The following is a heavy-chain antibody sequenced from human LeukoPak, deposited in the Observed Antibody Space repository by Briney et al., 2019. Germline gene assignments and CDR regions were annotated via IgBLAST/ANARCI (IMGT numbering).Heavy chain of an antibody. CDR1: GFTFSSYG. CDR3: AKAGYSSSWYVDY. Sequence: GGSLRLSCAASGFTFSSYGMRWVRQAPGKGLEWVAVISNDGSNKCYADSVKGRFTISRDNSKNTLYLQMNSLRAEDTAVYYCAKAGYSSSWYVDYWGQGTLVLVSS. J-gene: IGHJ4*02. V-gene: IGHV3-30*18. D-gene: IGHD6-13*01. CDR2: ISNDGSNK.